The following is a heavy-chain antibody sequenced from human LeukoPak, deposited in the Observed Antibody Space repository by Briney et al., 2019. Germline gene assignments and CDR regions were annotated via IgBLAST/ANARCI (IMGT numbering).Heavy chain of an antibody. D-gene: IGHD3-22*01. J-gene: IGHJ5*02. CDR2: IYPGDSDT. CDR1: GYSFTSYW. CDR3: ARVGYDSSGYLNNWFDP. Sequence: GESLKISCKGSGYSFTSYWIGWVRQMPGKGLEWMGIIYPGDSDTRYSPSFQGQVTISADKSISTAYLQWSSLKASDTAMYYCARVGYDSSGYLNNWFDPWGQGTLVTVSS. V-gene: IGHV5-51*01.